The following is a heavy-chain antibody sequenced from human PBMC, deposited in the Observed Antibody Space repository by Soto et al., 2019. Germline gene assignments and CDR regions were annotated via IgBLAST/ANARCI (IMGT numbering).Heavy chain of an antibody. CDR3: AKDDITTPGAQGFDP. V-gene: IGHV1-18*04. Sequence: GASVKVSCKASGYTFINHVISWMLQAPVQGLEWMGWISAYNGNTNYAQKVQGRVTMTTDTSTSTAYMEVRSLTSDDTAVYYCAKDDITTPGAQGFDPWGQGTLVNVSS. J-gene: IGHJ5*02. D-gene: IGHD2-8*02. CDR1: GYTFINHV. CDR2: ISAYNGNT.